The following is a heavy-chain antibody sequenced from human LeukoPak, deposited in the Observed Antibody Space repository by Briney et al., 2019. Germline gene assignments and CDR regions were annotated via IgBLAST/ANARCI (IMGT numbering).Heavy chain of an antibody. V-gene: IGHV1-69*13. Sequence: GASVKVSCKASGGTFSSYAISWVRQAPGQGLEWMGGIIPIFGTANYAQKFQGRVTITADESTSTAYMELSSLRSEDTAVYYCARDLLFLRSGSYNWFDPWGQGTLVTVSS. CDR3: ARDLLFLRSGSYNWFDP. D-gene: IGHD3-10*01. CDR2: IIPIFGTA. CDR1: GGTFSSYA. J-gene: IGHJ5*02.